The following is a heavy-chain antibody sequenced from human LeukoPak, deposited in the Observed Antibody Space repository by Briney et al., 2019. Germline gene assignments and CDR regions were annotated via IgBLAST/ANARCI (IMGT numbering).Heavy chain of an antibody. J-gene: IGHJ4*02. D-gene: IGHD3-9*01. CDR2: IIPIFGTA. CDR1: GGTFSSYA. Sequence: SVKVSCKASGGTFSSYAISWVRQAPGQGLEWMGRIIPIFGTANYAQKFQGRVTITTDESTSTAYMELSSLRSEDTAVYYCARNDILTGYFDYWGQGTLVTVSS. CDR3: ARNDILTGYFDY. V-gene: IGHV1-69*05.